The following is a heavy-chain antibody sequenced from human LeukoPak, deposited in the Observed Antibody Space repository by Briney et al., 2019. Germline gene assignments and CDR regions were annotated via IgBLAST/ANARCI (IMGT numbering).Heavy chain of an antibody. CDR3: AKAVGYSYDLDAFDI. CDR1: GFTFSSYA. CDR2: ISGRGGST. V-gene: IGHV3-23*01. D-gene: IGHD5-18*01. J-gene: IGHJ3*02. Sequence: GGSLRLSCAASGFTFSSYAMSWVRQAPGKGLDWVSAISGRGGSTYYEDSVKGRFTISRDNSKNTLYLQMYSLRAEDTAVYYCAKAVGYSYDLDAFDIWGQGTMVTVSS.